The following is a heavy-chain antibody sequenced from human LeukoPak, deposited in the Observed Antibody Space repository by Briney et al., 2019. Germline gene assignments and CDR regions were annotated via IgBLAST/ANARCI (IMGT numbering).Heavy chain of an antibody. V-gene: IGHV3-74*01. Sequence: QPGGSLRLSCAGSGFTFSNYWMHWVRQAPGKGLVWVSRINSDGRSTSYADSVKGRFTISRDTAKNTLYLQMNSLRAEDTAVYYCARDGRSGNFDKWGQGTLVSVSS. CDR1: GFTFSNYW. J-gene: IGHJ4*02. CDR2: INSDGRST. CDR3: ARDGRSGNFDK. D-gene: IGHD1-26*01.